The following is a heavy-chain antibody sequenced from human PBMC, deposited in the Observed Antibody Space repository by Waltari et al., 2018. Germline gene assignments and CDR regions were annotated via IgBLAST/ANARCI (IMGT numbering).Heavy chain of an antibody. CDR3: ARLSAPTLWSNYYVVDP. Sequence: QVQLQESGPGLVKPSETLSLTCTVSGASINTYYWTWIRQPAGKGLEWIGRIYSSGSTNYNPSLKSRVTVSVDTSKNQFSLKVTSVTAADTAVYFCARLSAPTLWSNYYVVDPWGRGILVTVSS. J-gene: IGHJ5*02. V-gene: IGHV4-4*07. D-gene: IGHD3-3*01. CDR1: GASINTYY. CDR2: IYSSGST.